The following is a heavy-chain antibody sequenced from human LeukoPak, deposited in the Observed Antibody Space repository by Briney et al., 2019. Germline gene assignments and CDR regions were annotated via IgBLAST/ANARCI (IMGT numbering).Heavy chain of an antibody. D-gene: IGHD3-16*01. J-gene: IGHJ4*02. Sequence: PGGSLRLSCAASGFTFSSYAMSWVRQAPGKGLEWVSVIGYSGGSTYYADSVKGRFTISRDNSKNTLYLQMNSLRAEDTAVYYCAKVLRKWTHALLFDYWGQGTLVTVSS. CDR3: AKVLRKWTHALLFDY. V-gene: IGHV3-23*01. CDR2: IGYSGGST. CDR1: GFTFSSYA.